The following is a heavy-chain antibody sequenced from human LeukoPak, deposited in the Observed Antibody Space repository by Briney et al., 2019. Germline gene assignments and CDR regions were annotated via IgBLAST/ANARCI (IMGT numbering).Heavy chain of an antibody. Sequence: PSETLSLTCTVSGVSISSYYWSWIRQPPGKGLEWIGYIYYSGSTNYNPSLKSRVTISVDTSKNQFSLKLSSVTAADTAVYYCARAPYYDSSGYYYGAWYFDLWGRGTLVTVFS. J-gene: IGHJ2*01. CDR2: IYYSGST. D-gene: IGHD3-22*01. V-gene: IGHV4-59*01. CDR3: ARAPYYDSSGYYYGAWYFDL. CDR1: GVSISSYY.